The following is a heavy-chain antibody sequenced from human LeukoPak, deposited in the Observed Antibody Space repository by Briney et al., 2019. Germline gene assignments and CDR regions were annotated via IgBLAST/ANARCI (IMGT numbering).Heavy chain of an antibody. D-gene: IGHD6-13*01. J-gene: IGHJ5*02. Sequence: LAGGSLRLSCAASGFTFSSYEMNWVRQAPGKGLEWVSYISSSGSTIYYADSVKGRFTISRDNAKNSLYLQMNSLRAEDTAVYYCARQGRIAAAGSWFDPWGQGTLVTVSS. CDR3: ARQGRIAAAGSWFDP. V-gene: IGHV3-48*03. CDR1: GFTFSSYE. CDR2: ISSSGSTI.